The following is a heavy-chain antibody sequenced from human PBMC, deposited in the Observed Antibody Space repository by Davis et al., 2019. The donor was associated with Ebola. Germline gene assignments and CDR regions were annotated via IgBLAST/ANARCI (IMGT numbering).Heavy chain of an antibody. D-gene: IGHD4/OR15-4a*01. CDR3: AGDIRRGENYGWFDP. J-gene: IGHJ5*02. CDR1: GFTFRNFL. Sequence: PGGSLRLSCTASGFTFRNFLMHWVRQAPGKGLEWVALISHDGSNKDYTDSVKGRFTISRDNYKNTLYLQMKSLRVEDTAIYFCAGDIRRGENYGWFDPWGHGTLVTVSS. V-gene: IGHV3-30*04. CDR2: ISHDGSNK.